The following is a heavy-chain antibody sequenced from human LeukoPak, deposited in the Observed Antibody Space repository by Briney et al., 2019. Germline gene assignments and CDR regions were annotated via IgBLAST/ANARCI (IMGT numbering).Heavy chain of an antibody. Sequence: PSQTLSLTCTVSGGSISSSSYYWGSIPPPPGTGLEWIGSIYYSGSNYYNPSLKSRVTISVDKSKNQFSLKLSSVTAADTAVYYCARSHRLGYYMDVWGKGTTVTISS. CDR2: IYYSGSN. J-gene: IGHJ6*03. V-gene: IGHV4-39*07. CDR3: ARSHRLGYYMDV. CDR1: GGSISSSSYY. D-gene: IGHD1-14*01.